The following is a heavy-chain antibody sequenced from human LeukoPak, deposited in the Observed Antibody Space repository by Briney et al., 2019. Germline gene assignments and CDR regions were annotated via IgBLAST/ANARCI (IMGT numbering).Heavy chain of an antibody. CDR1: GFTFSNYW. CDR2: IYSGGST. CDR3: ARSPGYSSSWYPFYYYYYMDV. D-gene: IGHD6-13*01. J-gene: IGHJ6*03. V-gene: IGHV3-66*01. Sequence: GGSLRLSCVASGFTFSNYWMSWVRQAPGKGLEWVSVIYSGGSTYYADSVKGRFTISRDNSKNTLYLQMNSLRAEDTAVYYCARSPGYSSSWYPFYYYYYMDVWGKGTTVTISS.